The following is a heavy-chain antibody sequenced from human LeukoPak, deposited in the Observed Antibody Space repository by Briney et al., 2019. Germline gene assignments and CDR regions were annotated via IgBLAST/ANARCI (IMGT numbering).Heavy chain of an antibody. J-gene: IGHJ5*02. D-gene: IGHD3-22*01. V-gene: IGHV4-31*03. Sequence: SQTLSLSCTVSGGSDAHYWTWIRQHPGKGLEWIGYIYYSGSTYYNPSLKSRVTISVDTSKNQFSLKLSSVTAADTAVYYCARERARDSSGYYYYERALDPWGQGTLVTVSS. CDR2: IYYSGST. CDR3: ARERARDSSGYYYYERALDP. CDR1: GGSDAHY.